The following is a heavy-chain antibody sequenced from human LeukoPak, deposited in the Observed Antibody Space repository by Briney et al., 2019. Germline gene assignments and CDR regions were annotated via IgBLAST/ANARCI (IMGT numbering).Heavy chain of an antibody. CDR2: IIPIFGTA. CDR3: ARGSLAETTLVPPYNY. J-gene: IGHJ4*02. D-gene: IGHD4-23*01. Sequence: ASVKVSCKASGGSFSIYAINWVRQAPGQGLGWMGGIIPIFGTANYAQKFQDRVTITAVESMSTVYMELSSLRSADTAVYDCARGSLAETTLVPPYNYWGQATLVTVSS. CDR1: GGSFSIYA. V-gene: IGHV1-69*13.